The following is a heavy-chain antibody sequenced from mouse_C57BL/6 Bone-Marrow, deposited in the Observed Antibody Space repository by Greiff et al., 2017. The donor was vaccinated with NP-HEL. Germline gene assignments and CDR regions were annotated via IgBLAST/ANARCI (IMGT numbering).Heavy chain of an antibody. CDR3: AIDYDYGDWYFDV. Sequence: QVQLQQSGAELVKPGASVKVSCKASGYTFTSYWMHWVKQRPGQGLEWIGRIHPSDSDTNYNQKFKGKATLTVDKSSSTAYMQLSSLTSEDSAVYYCAIDYDYGDWYFDVWGTGTTVTVSS. J-gene: IGHJ1*03. D-gene: IGHD2-4*01. V-gene: IGHV1-74*01. CDR1: GYTFTSYW. CDR2: IHPSDSDT.